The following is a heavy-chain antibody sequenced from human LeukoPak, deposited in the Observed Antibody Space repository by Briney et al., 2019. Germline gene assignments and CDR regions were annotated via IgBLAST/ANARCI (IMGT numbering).Heavy chain of an antibody. CDR1: GYTFTGYY. CDR3: ARGYSEYYYYYGMDV. Sequence: ASVKVSCKASGYTFTGYYMHWVRQAPGQGLEWMGWINPNSGGTNYAQKFQGWVTMTRDTSISTAYMELSSLRSEDTAVYYCARGYSEYYYYYGMDVWGQGTTVTVSS. D-gene: IGHD2-15*01. CDR2: INPNSGGT. J-gene: IGHJ6*02. V-gene: IGHV1-2*04.